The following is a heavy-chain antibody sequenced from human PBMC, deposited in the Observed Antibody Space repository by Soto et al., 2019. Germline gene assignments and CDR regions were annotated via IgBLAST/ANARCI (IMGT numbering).Heavy chain of an antibody. J-gene: IGHJ6*03. V-gene: IGHV4-59*08. CDR1: GGSISSYY. CDR2: IYSSGST. D-gene: IGHD4-17*01. CDR3: ARLCHDYGDYSENYYYYYYMDV. Sequence: SETLSLTCTVSGGSISSYYWSWIRQPPGKGIERIVCIYSSGSTNSNPSLKSRVTISVDTSKNQFSLKLSSVTAADTAVYYCARLCHDYGDYSENYYYYYYMDVWGKGTTVTVSS.